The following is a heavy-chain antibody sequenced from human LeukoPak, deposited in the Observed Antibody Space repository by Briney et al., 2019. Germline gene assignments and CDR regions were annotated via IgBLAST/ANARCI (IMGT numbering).Heavy chain of an antibody. V-gene: IGHV3-64D*06. CDR1: GFTFSSYA. J-gene: IGHJ1*01. CDR3: VNGMLGYSYGQPSPTEYFQH. D-gene: IGHD5-18*01. CDR2: ISSNGGST. Sequence: AGGSLRLSCSASGFTFSSYAMHWVRQAPGKGLEYVSAISSNGGSTYYADSVKGRFTISRDNSKNTLYLQMSSLRAEDTAVYYCVNGMLGYSYGQPSPTEYFQHWGQGTLVTVSS.